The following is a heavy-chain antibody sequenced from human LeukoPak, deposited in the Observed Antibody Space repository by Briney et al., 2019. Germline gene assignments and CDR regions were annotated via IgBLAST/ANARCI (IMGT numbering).Heavy chain of an antibody. Sequence: PSQTLSLTCTVSGGSISSSSYYWGWIRQPPGKGLEWIGSIYYSGSTYYNPSLKSRVTISVDTSKNQFSLKLSSVTAADTAVYYCARESGGRIPNRYCSGGSCYSDSFPLDYWGQGTLVTVSS. D-gene: IGHD2-15*01. CDR3: ARESGGRIPNRYCSGGSCYSDSFPLDY. CDR1: GGSISSSSYY. J-gene: IGHJ4*02. CDR2: IYYSGST. V-gene: IGHV4-39*07.